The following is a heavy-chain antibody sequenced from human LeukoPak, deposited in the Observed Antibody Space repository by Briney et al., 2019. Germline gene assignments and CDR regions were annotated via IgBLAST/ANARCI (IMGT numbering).Heavy chain of an antibody. CDR2: IYYSGST. CDR1: GGSIGSTIYY. J-gene: IGHJ4*02. V-gene: IGHV4-39*01. Sequence: SETLSLTCTVSGGSIGSTIYYWGWIRQPPGKGLEWIGSIYYSGSTYYNPSLKSRVTISVDTSKNQFSLNLSSVTAADTAMYYCARQYYSDHYGYYPPGYWGQGTLVTVSS. D-gene: IGHD3-22*01. CDR3: ARQYYSDHYGYYPPGY.